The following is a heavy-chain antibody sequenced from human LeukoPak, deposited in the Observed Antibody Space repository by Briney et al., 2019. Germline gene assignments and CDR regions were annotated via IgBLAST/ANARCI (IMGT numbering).Heavy chain of an antibody. CDR1: GGSISSGSYY. CDR3: ARVGGIAAAGYYFDY. J-gene: IGHJ4*02. D-gene: IGHD6-13*01. Sequence: SETLSLTCTVSGGSISSGSYYWSWIRQPAGKGLEWIGRIYTSGSTNYNPSLKSRVTISVDTSKNQFSLKLSSVTAADTAVYYCARVGGIAAAGYYFDYWGQGTLVTVSS. CDR2: IYTSGST. V-gene: IGHV4-61*02.